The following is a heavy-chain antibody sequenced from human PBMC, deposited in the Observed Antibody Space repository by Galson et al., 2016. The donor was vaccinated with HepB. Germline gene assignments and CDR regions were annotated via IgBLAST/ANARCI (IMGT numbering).Heavy chain of an antibody. J-gene: IGHJ4*02. CDR1: EFTLGDYG. V-gene: IGHV3-11*01. CDR3: VRDHDWAFDY. CDR2: IYASGSGG. Sequence: SLRLSCAASEFTLGDYGVSWVRLAPGKGLEFIAYIYASGSGGHHADSVKGRFTVSRDNGKNSLYLQMNSLRVEDTAVYYCVRDHDWAFDYWGQGLLVTVSS. D-gene: IGHD3-9*01.